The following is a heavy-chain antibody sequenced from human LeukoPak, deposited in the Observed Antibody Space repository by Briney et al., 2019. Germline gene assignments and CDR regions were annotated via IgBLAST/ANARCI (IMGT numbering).Heavy chain of an antibody. D-gene: IGHD4-23*01. Sequence: ASVRVSCKTSGYTFRDYEINWVRQAPGLGLEWVAWIHANSGKAGSAQKFQGRVTLTRDKSTETAFMDLSGLTSDDSATYFCARGHYGGNRYFDSWGQGILITVSS. CDR1: GYTFRDYE. CDR2: IHANSGKA. J-gene: IGHJ4*02. CDR3: ARGHYGGNRYFDS. V-gene: IGHV1-8*01.